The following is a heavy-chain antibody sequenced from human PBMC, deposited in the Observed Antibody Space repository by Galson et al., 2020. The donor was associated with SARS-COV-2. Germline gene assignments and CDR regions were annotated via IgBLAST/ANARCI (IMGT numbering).Heavy chain of an antibody. J-gene: IGHJ6*03. V-gene: IGHV4-4*07. CDR1: GGSISSYY. CDR3: ARDQWGLGYYYYYMDV. CDR2: MYTSGST. Sequence: SQTLSLTCTVSGGSISSYYWSWIRQPAGKGLEWIGRMYTSGSTNYNPSLKSRVTMSVDTPKNQVSLKQSSVTAADTAVYYCARDQWGLGYYYYYMDVWGKGTTVTISS. D-gene: IGHD1-26*01.